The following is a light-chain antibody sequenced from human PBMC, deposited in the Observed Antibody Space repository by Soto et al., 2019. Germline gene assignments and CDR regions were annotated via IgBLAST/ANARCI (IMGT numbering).Light chain of an antibody. J-gene: IGKJ1*01. Sequence: EIVLTKSPGTLSLSKGQRASLSCRARQIVDKNYFAWYQQKPGQAPRVLIHHTSRRASVIRDGFSGAGSGKNFTLTISRLEPEDFAVYFCHQHTQSPVTLGQGTRV. CDR1: QIVDKNY. V-gene: IGKV3-20*01. CDR3: HQHTQSPVT. CDR2: HTS.